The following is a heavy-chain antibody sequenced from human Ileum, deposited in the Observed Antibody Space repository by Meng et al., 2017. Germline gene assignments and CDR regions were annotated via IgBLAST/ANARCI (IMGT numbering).Heavy chain of an antibody. CDR2: IHTDTGNP. V-gene: IGHV7-4-1*02. CDR1: GYTFKNYA. Sequence: QWQLWQSGLGLKEPGASVKVSCKASGYTFKNYAVTWVRQAPGQGLEWMGWIHTDTGNPTYDQGFTGRFVFSLDTSVNTAYLQISGLKAEDTAVYYCARPGGYCSDLDCYPAEWGQGTLVTVSS. D-gene: IGHD2-15*01. J-gene: IGHJ4*02. CDR3: ARPGGYCSDLDCYPAE.